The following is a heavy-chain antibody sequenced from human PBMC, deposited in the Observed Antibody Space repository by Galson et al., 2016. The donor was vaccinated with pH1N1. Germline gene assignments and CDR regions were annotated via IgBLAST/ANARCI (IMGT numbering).Heavy chain of an antibody. D-gene: IGHD1-20*01. CDR3: AGGRRDSAYNWNLPLDY. Sequence: QSGAEVKKPGESLKISCSGAGYRFSTYWIGWVRQMPGQGLEWMAIIYPNTSDTKYNPSFEGQVTISADRSIRTAYLQWSSLTASDTAIYYCAGGRRDSAYNWNLPLDYWGQGTLVTVSS. J-gene: IGHJ4*02. V-gene: IGHV5-51*03. CDR1: GYRFSTYW. CDR2: IYPNTSDT.